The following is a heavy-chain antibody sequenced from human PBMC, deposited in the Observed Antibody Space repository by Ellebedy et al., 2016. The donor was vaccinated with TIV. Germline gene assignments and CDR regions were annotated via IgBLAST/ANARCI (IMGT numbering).Heavy chain of an antibody. D-gene: IGHD1-26*01. CDR1: GFTFSSYA. J-gene: IGHJ5*02. CDR2: ISYDGSHK. CDR3: AREYRSGWFDP. Sequence: GEFLKISCAASGFTFSSYALHWVRQAPGKGLEWVAVISYDGSHKYYADSVKGRFTISRDNSKNTLYLQMNSLRPKDTSVYYCAREYRSGWFDPWGQGTLVTVSS. V-gene: IGHV3-30*04.